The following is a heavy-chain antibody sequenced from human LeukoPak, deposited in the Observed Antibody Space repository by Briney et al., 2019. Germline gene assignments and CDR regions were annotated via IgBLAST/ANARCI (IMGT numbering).Heavy chain of an antibody. D-gene: IGHD3-9*01. Sequence: GGSLRLSCAASGFTFSSYAMSWVRQVPGKGLEWVSVISGSGDNTYYADSVKGRFTISRDNSRNTVHLQMNSLRTDDTAVYYCARGVGTDWYYDYWGQGTLVTVSS. CDR3: ARGVGTDWYYDY. CDR1: GFTFSSYA. V-gene: IGHV3-23*01. J-gene: IGHJ4*02. CDR2: ISGSGDNT.